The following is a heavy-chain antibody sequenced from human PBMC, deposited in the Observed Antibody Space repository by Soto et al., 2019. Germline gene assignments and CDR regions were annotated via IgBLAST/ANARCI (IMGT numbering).Heavy chain of an antibody. D-gene: IGHD5-12*01. V-gene: IGHV1-46*01. CDR3: ARDPERKDGYNGWFDP. J-gene: IGHJ5*02. CDR2: INPSGGST. Sequence: QVQLVQSGAEVKKPGASMKVSCKASGYTFTSYYMHWVRQAPGQGLEWMGIINPSGGSTSYAQKFQGRVTMTRDTSTSTVYMELSSLRSEDTAVYYCARDPERKDGYNGWFDPWGQGTLVTVSS. CDR1: GYTFTSYY.